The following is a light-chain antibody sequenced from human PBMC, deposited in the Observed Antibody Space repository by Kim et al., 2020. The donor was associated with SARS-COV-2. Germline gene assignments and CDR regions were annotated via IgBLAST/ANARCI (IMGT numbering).Light chain of an antibody. J-gene: IGLJ3*02. CDR1: NVGRKS. CDR3: KVWDSSSDHPV. CDR2: YDS. V-gene: IGLV3-21*04. Sequence: APGKTSTITCGGNNVGRKSGHWYQQKPGQAPVLVIYYDSDRPSGIPERFSGSNSGNTATLTIRRVEAGDEADYYCKVWDSSSDHPVFGGGTQLTVL.